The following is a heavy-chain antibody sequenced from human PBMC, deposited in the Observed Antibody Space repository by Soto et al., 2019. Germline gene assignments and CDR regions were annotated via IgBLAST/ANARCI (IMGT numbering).Heavy chain of an antibody. J-gene: IGHJ5*02. D-gene: IGHD2-2*01. V-gene: IGHV3-21*01. Sequence: GGSLRLSCAASGFTFSSYSMNWVRQAPGKGLEWVSSISSSSSYIYYADSVKGRFTISRDNAKNSLYLQMNSLRAEDTAVYYCARDLRIVVVPAASPWGQGTLVTAPQ. CDR2: ISSSSSYI. CDR1: GFTFSSYS. CDR3: ARDLRIVVVPAASP.